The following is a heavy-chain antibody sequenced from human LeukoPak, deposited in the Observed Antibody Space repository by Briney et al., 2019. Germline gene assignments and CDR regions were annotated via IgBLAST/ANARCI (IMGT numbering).Heavy chain of an antibody. CDR1: GGSISSYY. Sequence: SETLSLTCTVSGGSISSYYRSWIRQPAGKGLEWIGRIYTSGSTNYNTSLKSRVTMSVDTSNNQFSLRLSSVTAADTAVYYCARVRFLEYGDAFDIWGQGTMVTVSS. CDR3: ARVRFLEYGDAFDI. D-gene: IGHD3-3*01. CDR2: IYTSGST. V-gene: IGHV4-4*07. J-gene: IGHJ3*02.